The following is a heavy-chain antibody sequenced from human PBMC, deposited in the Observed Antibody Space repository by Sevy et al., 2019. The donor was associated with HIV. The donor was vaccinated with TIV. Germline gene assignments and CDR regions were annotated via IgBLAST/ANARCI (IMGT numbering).Heavy chain of an antibody. CDR3: ARDSPPYTSTFSSSYV. CDR2: INQDGSAK. J-gene: IGHJ4*02. Sequence: GGSLRLSCAASGFNFNDYWMNWVRQAPGKGLEWVANINQDGSAKYYVDSAKGRFTISRDNAKNSLYLQMNSLRADDTAVYYCARDSPPYTSTFSSSYVWGLGTLVTVSS. V-gene: IGHV3-7*03. CDR1: GFNFNDYW. D-gene: IGHD6-6*01.